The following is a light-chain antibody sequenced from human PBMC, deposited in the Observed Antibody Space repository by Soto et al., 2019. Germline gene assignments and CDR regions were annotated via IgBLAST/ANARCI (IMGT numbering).Light chain of an antibody. Sequence: QSVLTQPASVSGSPGQSITISCTGTSSDVGGYNYVSWYQQHPGKAPKLMLYDVSDRPSGISNRFSASKSGNTASLTISGLQAEDEADYYCCSYTSSSTPWVFGTGTKVTVL. CDR3: CSYTSSSTPWV. CDR2: DVS. V-gene: IGLV2-14*03. CDR1: SSDVGGYNY. J-gene: IGLJ1*01.